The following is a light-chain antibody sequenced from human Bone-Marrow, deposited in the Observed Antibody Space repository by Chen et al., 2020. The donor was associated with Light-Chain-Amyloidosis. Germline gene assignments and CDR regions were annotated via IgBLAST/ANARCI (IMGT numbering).Light chain of an antibody. V-gene: IGLV3-25*03. CDR2: RDT. CDR3: QSADSSGTYEVI. CDR1: DLTTEY. Sequence: SYELTQPPSVSVSPGQTARITCSGYDLTTEYAYWYQQKPGEDPVLVIHRDTERPSGISERFSGSSSGTTATLTISGVQAEDEADYHCQSADSSGTYEVIFGGGTKLTVL. J-gene: IGLJ2*01.